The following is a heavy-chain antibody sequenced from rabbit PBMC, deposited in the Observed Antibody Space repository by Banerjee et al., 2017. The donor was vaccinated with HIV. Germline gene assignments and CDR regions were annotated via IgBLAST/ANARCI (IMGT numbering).Heavy chain of an antibody. CDR2: IYTGSSGST. D-gene: IGHD6-1*01. Sequence: QSLEESGGDLVKPGASLTLTCTASGFSFSSSYYMSWVRQAPGKGLEWIGCIYTGSSGSTYYASWAKGRFTISKTSSTTVTLQMTSLTAADTATYFCARNAGDPDYAYDLWGPGTLVTVS. V-gene: IGHV1S40*01. J-gene: IGHJ4*01. CDR1: GFSFSSSYY. CDR3: ARNAGDPDYAYDL.